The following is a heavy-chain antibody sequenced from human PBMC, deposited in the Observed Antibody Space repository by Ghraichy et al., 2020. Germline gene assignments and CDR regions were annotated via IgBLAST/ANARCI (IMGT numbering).Heavy chain of an antibody. J-gene: IGHJ4*02. CDR3: ARGRGSSWYHSYYFDY. CDR2: INHSGST. V-gene: IGHV4-34*01. CDR1: GGSFSGYY. Sequence: SETLSLTCAVYGGSFSGYYWSWIRQPPGKGLEWIGEINHSGSTNYNPSLKSRVTISVDTSKNQFSLKLSSVTAADTAVYYCARGRGSSWYHSYYFDYWGQGTLVTVSS. D-gene: IGHD6-13*01.